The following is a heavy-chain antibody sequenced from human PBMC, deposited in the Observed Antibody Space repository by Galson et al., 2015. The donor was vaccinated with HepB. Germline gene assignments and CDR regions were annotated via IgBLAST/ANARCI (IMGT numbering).Heavy chain of an antibody. CDR2: IKSKTDGGTT. D-gene: IGHD3-3*01. Sequence: SLRLSCAASGFTFSNAWMNWVRQAPGKGLEWVGRIKSKTDGGTTDYAAPVKGRFTISRDDSKNTLYLQMNSLKTEDTAVYYCTTGVGGSGYYRHHDAFDIWGQGTMVTVPS. V-gene: IGHV3-15*07. CDR3: TTGVGGSGYYRHHDAFDI. CDR1: GFTFSNAW. J-gene: IGHJ3*02.